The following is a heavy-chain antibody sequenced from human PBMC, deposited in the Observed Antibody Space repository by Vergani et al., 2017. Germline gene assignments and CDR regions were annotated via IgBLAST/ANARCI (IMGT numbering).Heavy chain of an antibody. V-gene: IGHV1-2*02. J-gene: IGHJ5*02. Sequence: QVQLVQSGAEVKKPWASVKVSCKASGYTFTGYYMHWVRQAPGQGLEWMGWINPNSGGTNYAQKSQGRVTITRKTSISTAYMELRRRRPDETAVYYWAEEVPNTVTEWGNWFDPWGQGTLVTVSS. D-gene: IGHD4-11*01. CDR1: GYTFTGYY. CDR3: AEEVPNTVTEWGNWFDP. CDR2: INPNSGGT.